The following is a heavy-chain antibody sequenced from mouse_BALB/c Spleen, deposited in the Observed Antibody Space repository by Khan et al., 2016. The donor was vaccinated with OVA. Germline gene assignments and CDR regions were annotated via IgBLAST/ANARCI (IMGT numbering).Heavy chain of an antibody. CDR1: GYTFSSYW. CDR3: ARGGYGGFAF. J-gene: IGHJ3*01. Sequence: QVQLQQSGGDLMKPGASGKISCKATGYTFSSYWIEWVKQRPGHGLEWIGKIFPGSVSITYNEKFKDKATFTADTYSNTAYMQLSSLTSEDSAVYYCARGGYGGFAFWGQGTLVTVSA. V-gene: IGHV1-9*01. CDR2: IFPGSVSI. D-gene: IGHD2-2*01.